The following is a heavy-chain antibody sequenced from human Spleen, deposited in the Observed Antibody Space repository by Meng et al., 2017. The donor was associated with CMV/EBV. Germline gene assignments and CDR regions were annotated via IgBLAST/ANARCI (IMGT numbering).Heavy chain of an antibody. D-gene: IGHD6-19*01. CDR3: AKYIAVAGRAYYFDY. CDR2: ISWDGGST. Sequence: GGSLRLSCAASGFTFDDYAMHWVRQAPGKGLEWVSLISWDGGSTYYADSVTGRFTISRDNSKNTLYLQMNSLRAEDTAVYYCAKYIAVAGRAYYFDYWGQGTLVTVSS. J-gene: IGHJ4*02. CDR1: GFTFDDYA. V-gene: IGHV3-43D*03.